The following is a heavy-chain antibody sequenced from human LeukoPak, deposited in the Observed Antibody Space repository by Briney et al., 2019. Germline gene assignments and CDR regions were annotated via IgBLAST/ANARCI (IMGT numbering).Heavy chain of an antibody. Sequence: PGGSLRLSCAASGFTFSSYGMHWVRQAPGKGLEWVAVISYDGSNKYYADSAKGRFTISRDNSKNTLYLQMNSLRAEDTAVYYCARDDSSGHHIDWGQGTLVTVSS. CDR3: ARDDSSGHHID. V-gene: IGHV3-30*03. D-gene: IGHD3-22*01. CDR2: ISYDGSNK. J-gene: IGHJ4*02. CDR1: GFTFSSYG.